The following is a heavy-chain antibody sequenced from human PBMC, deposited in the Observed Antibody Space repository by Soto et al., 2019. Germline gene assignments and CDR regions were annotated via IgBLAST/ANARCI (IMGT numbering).Heavy chain of an antibody. V-gene: IGHV4-34*01. Sequence: SETLSLTCAVYGGSFSGYYLSWIRQPPGKGLEWIGEINHSGSTNYNPSLKSRVTISVVTSKYQFCLKLSFVTAADTAVGSWARGLRFRQQRPYTRRNWFDTWGQGTLVNVSS. D-gene: IGHD6-13*01. CDR3: ARGLRFRQQRPYTRRNWFDT. CDR2: INHSGST. J-gene: IGHJ5*02. CDR1: GGSFSGYY.